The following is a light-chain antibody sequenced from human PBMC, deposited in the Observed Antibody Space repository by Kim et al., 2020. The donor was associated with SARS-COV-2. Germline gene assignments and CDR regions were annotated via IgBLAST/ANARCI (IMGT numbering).Light chain of an antibody. CDR3: AAWDDSLNGYV. Sequence: GQRVPISCSGSSSNIGSNTVNCYQQRPGTAPKLLIFNNNQRPSGVPDRFSGSKSGTSASLAISGLQSEDEADYYCAAWDDSLNGYVFGTGTKVTVL. J-gene: IGLJ1*01. CDR2: NNN. V-gene: IGLV1-44*01. CDR1: SSNIGSNT.